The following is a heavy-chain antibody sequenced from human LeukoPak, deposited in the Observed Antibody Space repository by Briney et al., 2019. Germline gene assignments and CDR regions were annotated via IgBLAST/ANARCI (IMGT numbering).Heavy chain of an antibody. J-gene: IGHJ4*02. V-gene: IGHV1-18*01. CDR1: GYTFTSYG. Sequence: ASVKVSCKASGYTFTSYGISWVRQAPGQGLEWMGWISAYNGNTIYAQKFQGRVTMTEDTSTDTAYMELSSLRSEDTAVYYCATGGITGTTGWDYWGQGTLVTVSS. D-gene: IGHD1-20*01. CDR3: ATGGITGTTGWDY. CDR2: ISAYNGNT.